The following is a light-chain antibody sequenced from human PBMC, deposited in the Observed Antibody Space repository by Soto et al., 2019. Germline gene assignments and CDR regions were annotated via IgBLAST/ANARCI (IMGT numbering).Light chain of an antibody. V-gene: IGKV1-27*01. J-gene: IGKJ4*01. Sequence: DVQMTQSPASLSASVGDRVTITCRASQGIIDYLAWYQHKPGKAPELLIYAASTLHSGVPSRFSGSGSGTDFTLTISSLQPEDVATYYCQKYNSAPHTFGPGTKVEIK. CDR1: QGIIDY. CDR3: QKYNSAPHT. CDR2: AAS.